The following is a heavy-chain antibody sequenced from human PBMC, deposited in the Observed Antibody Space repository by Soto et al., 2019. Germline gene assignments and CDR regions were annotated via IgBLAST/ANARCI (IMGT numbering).Heavy chain of an antibody. V-gene: IGHV1-18*01. CDR1: GGTFSSYA. CDR3: ARDLDGSGSYYTDY. D-gene: IGHD3-10*01. J-gene: IGHJ4*02. CDR2: ISAHNGNT. Sequence: ASVKVSCKASGGTFSSYAINWVRQAPGQGLEWMGWISAHNGNTNYAQNLQGRVTMTTDTSTSTAYMEMRSLRSDDTAVYYCARDLDGSGSYYTDYWGPGTLVTVSS.